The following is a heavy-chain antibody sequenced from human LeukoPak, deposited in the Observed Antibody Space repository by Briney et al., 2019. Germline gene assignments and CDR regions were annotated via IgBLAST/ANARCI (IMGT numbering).Heavy chain of an antibody. CDR2: IYYSGST. CDR3: ARDPYYYDSSGYSI. D-gene: IGHD3-22*01. V-gene: IGHV4-31*03. Sequence: PSEALSLTCTVSGGSISSGGYYWSWIRQHPGKGLEWIGYIYYSGSTYYNPSLKSRVTISVDTSKNQFSLKLSSVTAADTAVYYCARDPYYYDSSGYSIWGQGTLVTVSS. CDR1: GGSISSGGYY. J-gene: IGHJ4*02.